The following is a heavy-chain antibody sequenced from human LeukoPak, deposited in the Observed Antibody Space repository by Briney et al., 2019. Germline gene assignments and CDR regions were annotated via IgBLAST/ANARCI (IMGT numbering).Heavy chain of an antibody. CDR1: GGSISSYY. V-gene: IGHV4-59*12. Sequence: SETLSLTCTVSGGSISSYYWNWIRQPPGKRLEWIGYIYHTGNTNYNPSLKSRITLSIDTSKNQLSLKLNSVTAADTAVYYCAKSNGYGLVDIWGQGTMVTVSS. D-gene: IGHD3-10*01. CDR2: IYHTGNT. CDR3: AKSNGYGLVDI. J-gene: IGHJ3*02.